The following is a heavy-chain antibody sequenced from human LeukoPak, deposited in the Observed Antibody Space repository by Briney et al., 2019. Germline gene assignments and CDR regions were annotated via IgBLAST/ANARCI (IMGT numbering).Heavy chain of an antibody. CDR2: IFYSGST. Sequence: SETLSLTCTVSGGSISSSNYYWGWIRQPPGKGLEWIASIFYSGSTNYNPSLKSRVTISVDTSKNQFSLKLSSVTAADTAVYYCARGRSYYYGSGSPYWGQGTLVTVSS. D-gene: IGHD3-10*01. CDR1: GGSISSSNYY. CDR3: ARGRSYYYGSGSPY. V-gene: IGHV4-39*07. J-gene: IGHJ4*02.